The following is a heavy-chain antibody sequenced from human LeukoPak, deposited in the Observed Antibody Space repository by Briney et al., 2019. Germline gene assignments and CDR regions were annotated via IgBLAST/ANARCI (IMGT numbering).Heavy chain of an antibody. CDR3: ARCGNLTGYPYYYYYYYMDV. V-gene: IGHV4-34*01. CDR1: GGSFSGYY. J-gene: IGHJ6*03. Sequence: PSETLSLTCAVYGGSFSGYYWSWIRQPPGKGLEWIGEINHSGSTNYNASLKSRVTLSVDTSKNQFSLKLNSVTAADTAVYYCARCGNLTGYPYYYYYYYMDVWGKGTRVTVSS. D-gene: IGHD3-9*01. CDR2: INHSGST.